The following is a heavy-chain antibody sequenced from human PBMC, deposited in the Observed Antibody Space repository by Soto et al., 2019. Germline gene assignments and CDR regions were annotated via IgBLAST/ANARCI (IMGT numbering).Heavy chain of an antibody. D-gene: IGHD6-19*01. J-gene: IGHJ4*02. CDR3: ARAGGLGAVAVDY. CDR1: GGTISSGGYS. Sequence: QLQLQESGSGLVKPSQTLSLTCAVSGGTISSGGYSWSWIRQPPGKGLEWIGYIYHSGSTYYNPSLKSRVTISVDRSKNQFSLKLSSVTAADTAVYYCARAGGLGAVAVDYWGQGTLVTVSS. V-gene: IGHV4-30-2*01. CDR2: IYHSGST.